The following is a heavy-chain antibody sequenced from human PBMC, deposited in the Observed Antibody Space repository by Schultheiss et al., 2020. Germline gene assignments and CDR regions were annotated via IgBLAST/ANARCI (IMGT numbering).Heavy chain of an antibody. CDR2: ISGSGGST. CDR1: GFTFSCFA. Sequence: GGSLRLSCAASGFTFSCFAMSWVRQAPGKGLEWVSAISGSGGSTYYTDSVKGRFTISRDNSKNTLYLQMNSLRAEDTAVYYCAIPRDYFDSRGYYHDHWGQGTLVTVSS. V-gene: IGHV3-23*01. D-gene: IGHD3-22*01. CDR3: AIPRDYFDSRGYYHDH. J-gene: IGHJ5*02.